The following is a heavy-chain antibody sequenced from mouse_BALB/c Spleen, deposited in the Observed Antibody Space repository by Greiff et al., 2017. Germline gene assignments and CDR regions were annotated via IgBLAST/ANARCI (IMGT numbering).Heavy chain of an antibody. CDR1: GFSLTSYG. CDR3: ARDEGYGYGYAMDY. V-gene: IGHV2-9*02. Sequence: VQLQQSGPGLVAPSQSLSITCTVSGFSLTSYGVHWVRQPPGKGLEWLGVIWAGGSTNYNSALMSRLSISKDNSKSQVFLKMNSLQTDDTAMYYCARDEGYGYGYAMDYWGQGTSVTVSS. D-gene: IGHD1-2*01. CDR2: IWAGGST. J-gene: IGHJ4*01.